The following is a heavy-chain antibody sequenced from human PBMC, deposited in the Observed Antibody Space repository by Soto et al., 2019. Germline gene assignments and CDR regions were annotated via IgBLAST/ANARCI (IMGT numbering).Heavy chain of an antibody. Sequence: QVQLVESGGGLVKPGGSLRLSCAASEFTFSDYYMSWIRQAPGKGLEWVSYISSSSSYTNYADSVKGRFTISRDNTKNSLYLQRNSLRAEDTAVYYCVRDRLDYAMDVWGQGTAVTVSS. CDR3: VRDRLDYAMDV. V-gene: IGHV3-11*05. D-gene: IGHD2-21*01. CDR1: EFTFSDYY. CDR2: ISSSSSYT. J-gene: IGHJ6*02.